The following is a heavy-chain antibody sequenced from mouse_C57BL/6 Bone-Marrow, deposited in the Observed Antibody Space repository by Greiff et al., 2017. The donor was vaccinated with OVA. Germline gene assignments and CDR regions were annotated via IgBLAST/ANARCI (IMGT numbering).Heavy chain of an antibody. CDR2: IYPNSGGT. CDR3: ARGYCYGSGYAMDY. D-gene: IGHD1-1*01. V-gene: IGHV1-72*01. CDR1: GYTFTSYW. J-gene: IGHJ4*01. Sequence: QVQLKQPGAELVKPGASVKLSCKASGYTFTSYWMHWVKQRPGRGLEWIGRIYPNSGGTKYNEKFKSKATLTADKSSSTAYMQLSSLTSEDSAVYYCARGYCYGSGYAMDYWGQGTSVTVSA.